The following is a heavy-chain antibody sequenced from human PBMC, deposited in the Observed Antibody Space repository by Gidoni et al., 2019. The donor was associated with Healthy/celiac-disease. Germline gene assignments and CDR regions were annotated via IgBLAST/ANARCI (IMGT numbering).Heavy chain of an antibody. J-gene: IGHJ4*02. CDR1: GFTFSSYW. V-gene: IGHV3-7*03. CDR2: IKQDGSEK. CDR3: ARDHPSIGQKEGYDFWSGYYSDY. Sequence: EVQLVESGGGLVQPGGSLRLSCAASGFTFSSYWLSWVRQAPGKGLEWVANIKQDGSEKYYVDSVKGRFTISRDNAKNSLYLQMNSLRAEDTAVYYCARDHPSIGQKEGYDFWSGYYSDYWGQGTLVTVSS. D-gene: IGHD3-3*01.